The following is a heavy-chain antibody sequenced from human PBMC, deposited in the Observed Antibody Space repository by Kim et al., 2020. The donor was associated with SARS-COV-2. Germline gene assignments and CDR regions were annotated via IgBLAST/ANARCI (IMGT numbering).Heavy chain of an antibody. V-gene: IGHV1-2*06. J-gene: IGHJ6*02. D-gene: IGHD3-3*01. CDR2: INPNSGGT. CDR1: GYTFTGYY. CDR3: ARDSSIFGVVITPLSYYYGMDV. Sequence: ASVKVSCKASGYTFTGYYMHWARQAPGQGLEWMGRINPNSGGTNYAQKFQGRVTMTRDTSISTAYMELSRLRSDDTAVYYCARDSSIFGVVITPLSYYYGMDVWGQGTTVTVSS.